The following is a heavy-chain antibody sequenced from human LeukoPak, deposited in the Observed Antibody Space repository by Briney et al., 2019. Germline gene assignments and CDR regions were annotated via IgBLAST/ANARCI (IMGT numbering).Heavy chain of an antibody. J-gene: IGHJ4*02. D-gene: IGHD3-3*01. V-gene: IGHV3-7*03. CDR2: IKQDGSEK. CDR3: TTLYYDFWSGYYYYFDY. Sequence: GGSLRLSCAASGFTLSSYWMSWVRQAPGKGLEWVANIKQDGSEKYYVDSVKGRFTISRDNAKNSLYLQMNSLRAEDTAVYYCTTLYYDFWSGYYYYFDYWGQGTLVTVSS. CDR1: GFTLSSYW.